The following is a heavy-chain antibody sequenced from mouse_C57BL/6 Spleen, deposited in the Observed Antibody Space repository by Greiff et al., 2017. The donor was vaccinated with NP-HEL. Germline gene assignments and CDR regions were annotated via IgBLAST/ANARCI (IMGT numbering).Heavy chain of an antibody. Sequence: QVQLQQPGAELVRPGSSVKLSCKASGYTFTSYWMHWVKQRPIQGLEWIGNIDPSDSETHYNQKFKDKATLTVDKSSSTAYMQLSSLTSEDSAVYDCSREDYDYRHYDYWGQGTTLTVSS. CDR1: GYTFTSYW. CDR2: IDPSDSET. CDR3: SREDYDYRHYDY. D-gene: IGHD2-4*01. J-gene: IGHJ2*01. V-gene: IGHV1-52*01.